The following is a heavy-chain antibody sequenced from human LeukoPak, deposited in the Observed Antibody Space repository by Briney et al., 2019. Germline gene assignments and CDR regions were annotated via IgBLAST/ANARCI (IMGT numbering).Heavy chain of an antibody. D-gene: IGHD6-6*01. CDR3: ARLFESSSLHSFEY. CDR2: IYPGDSDT. CDR1: GYSFTNYW. J-gene: IGHJ4*02. Sequence: GESLKISCKGSGYSFTNYWIGWVRQMPGKGLEWMGIIYPGDSDTRYSPSFQGQVTISADKSISTAYLQWSSLKASDIAMYYCARLFESSSLHSFEYWGQGTLVTVSS. V-gene: IGHV5-51*01.